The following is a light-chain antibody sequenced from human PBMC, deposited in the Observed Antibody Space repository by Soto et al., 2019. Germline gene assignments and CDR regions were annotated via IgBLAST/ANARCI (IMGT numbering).Light chain of an antibody. CDR1: SSDVGGYNY. Sequence: QSALTQPASVSGSPGQSITISCTGTSSDVGGYNYDSWYQQHPGKAPKLMIYEVSNRPSGVSNRFSGSKSGNTPSLTISGLQAEDEADYYCSSYTSSSTPDVFRTGTKLTVL. CDR2: EVS. CDR3: SSYTSSSTPDV. V-gene: IGLV2-14*01. J-gene: IGLJ1*01.